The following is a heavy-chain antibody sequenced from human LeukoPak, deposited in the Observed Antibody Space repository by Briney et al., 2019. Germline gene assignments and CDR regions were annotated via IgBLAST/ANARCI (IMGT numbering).Heavy chain of an antibody. CDR1: GGFISSYY. CDR3: ARSDYYDFWSGYYKGMNWFDP. D-gene: IGHD3-3*01. CDR2: IYYSGST. V-gene: IGHV4-59*01. J-gene: IGHJ5*02. Sequence: SETLSLTCTVSGGFISSYYWSWIRQPPGKGLEWIGYIYYSGSTNYNPSLKSRVTISVDTSKNQFSLKLSSVTAADTAVYYCARSDYYDFWSGYYKGMNWFDPWGQGTLVTVSS.